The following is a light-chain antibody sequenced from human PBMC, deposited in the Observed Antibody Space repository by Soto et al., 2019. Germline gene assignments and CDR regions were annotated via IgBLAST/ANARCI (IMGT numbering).Light chain of an antibody. CDR3: TSYSASGNNLV. J-gene: IGLJ2*01. Sequence: QSALTQPPSASGSPGQSVTISCTGTSSDVGGYNYVSWYQQHPGKVPKLLIYEVSKRPSGVPDRFSGSKSGNTASLTLSGPQAEDEADFYCTSYSASGNNLVFGGGTKLTVL. V-gene: IGLV2-8*01. CDR1: SSDVGGYNY. CDR2: EVS.